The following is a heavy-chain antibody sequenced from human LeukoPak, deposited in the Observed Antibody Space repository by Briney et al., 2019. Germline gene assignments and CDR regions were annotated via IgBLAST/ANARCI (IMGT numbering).Heavy chain of an antibody. Sequence: ASVKVSCKASGYTFTNYGISWVRQAPGQGLEWMGWISIYNGNTDYAQKLRGRVTMTTDTSTSTAYMELRSLRSDDTAVYYCARITYDFWSGYYMPDDPWGQGTLVTASS. V-gene: IGHV1-18*01. CDR2: ISIYNGNT. CDR1: GYTFTNYG. D-gene: IGHD3-3*01. CDR3: ARITYDFWSGYYMPDDP. J-gene: IGHJ5*02.